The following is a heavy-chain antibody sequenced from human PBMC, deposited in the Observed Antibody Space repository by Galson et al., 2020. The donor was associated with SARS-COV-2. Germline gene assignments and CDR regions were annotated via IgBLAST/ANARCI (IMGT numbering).Heavy chain of an antibody. J-gene: IGHJ6*02. Sequence: ASETLSLTCPVYGGTISSYGYYWSWISQQPGKGLECIGYIYYSGSTSHNPSLKSRVTIPVDTSKNQFSLRLRSVTAADTAIYYCARYLGDYYGSGSFSYYYAMDVWGHGTTVTVSS. CDR2: IYYSGST. D-gene: IGHD3-10*01. CDR1: GGTISSYGYY. CDR3: ARYLGDYYGSGSFSYYYAMDV. V-gene: IGHV4-31*03.